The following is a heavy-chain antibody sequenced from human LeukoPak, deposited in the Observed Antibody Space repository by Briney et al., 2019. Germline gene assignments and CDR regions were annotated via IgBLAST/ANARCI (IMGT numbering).Heavy chain of an antibody. D-gene: IGHD6-13*01. CDR3: ARVLEVAVAGIVFSQRGWFDP. Sequence: ASVKVSCKASGFTFTSYGISWVRQAPGQGLEWMGWISAYNGNTNYAQKLQGRVTMTTDTSTSTAYMELRSLRSDDTAVYYCARVLEVAVAGIVFSQRGWFDPWGQGTLVTVSP. CDR1: GFTFTSYG. V-gene: IGHV1-18*01. CDR2: ISAYNGNT. J-gene: IGHJ5*02.